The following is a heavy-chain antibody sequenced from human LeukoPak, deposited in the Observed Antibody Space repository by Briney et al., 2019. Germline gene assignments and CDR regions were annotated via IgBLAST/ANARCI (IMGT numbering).Heavy chain of an antibody. J-gene: IGHJ4*02. CDR1: GGSISSYY. V-gene: IGHV4-59*08. CDR2: IYYTGDT. CDR3: ARHTYARPFDF. D-gene: IGHD6-6*01. Sequence: PETLSLTCTVSGGSISSYYWSWIRQPPGKGLEWIGYIYYTGDTNSNPSLKSRVTISLDTSKNQVSLQVTSVTAADTAVYYCARHTYARPFDFWGQGTLVTVSS.